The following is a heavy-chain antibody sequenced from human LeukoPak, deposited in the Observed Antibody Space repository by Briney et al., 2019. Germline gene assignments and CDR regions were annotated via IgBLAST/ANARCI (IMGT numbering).Heavy chain of an antibody. V-gene: IGHV3-7*03. CDR2: IKQDGSEK. D-gene: IGHD6-13*01. Sequence: GGSLRLSCAASGFTFSSYWMSWVRQAPGKGLEWVANIKQDGSEKCYVDSVKGRFTISRDNAKNSLYLQMNSLRAEDTALYYCATITTAPGYYFDYWGQGTLVTVSS. CDR3: ATITTAPGYYFDY. J-gene: IGHJ4*02. CDR1: GFTFSSYW.